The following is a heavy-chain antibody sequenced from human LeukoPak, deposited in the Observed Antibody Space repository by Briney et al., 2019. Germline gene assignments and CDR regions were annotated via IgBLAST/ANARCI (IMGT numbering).Heavy chain of an antibody. CDR2: ISAYNGNT. CDR1: GYTFTSYG. D-gene: IGHD2-2*01. CDR3: ASGFGSTRSFDY. J-gene: IGHJ4*02. V-gene: IGHV1-18*01. Sequence: ASVKVSCKASGYTFTSYGISWVRQAPGQGLEWMGWISAYNGNTNYAQKLQGRVTMTTDTSTSTAYMELSSLRSEDTAVYYCASGFGSTRSFDYWGQGTLVTVSS.